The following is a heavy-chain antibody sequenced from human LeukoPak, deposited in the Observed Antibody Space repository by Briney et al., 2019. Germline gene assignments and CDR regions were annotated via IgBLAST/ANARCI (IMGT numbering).Heavy chain of an antibody. Sequence: SETLSLTCTVSGGSISSGDYYWSWIRQPPGKGLEWIGYIYYSGSTYYNPSLKSRVTISVDTSKNQFSLKLSSVTAADTAVYYCASLRYFDWLLSSSWFDPWGQGTLVTVSS. D-gene: IGHD3-9*01. CDR3: ASLRYFDWLLSSSWFDP. V-gene: IGHV4-30-4*01. J-gene: IGHJ5*02. CDR2: IYYSGST. CDR1: GGSISSGDYY.